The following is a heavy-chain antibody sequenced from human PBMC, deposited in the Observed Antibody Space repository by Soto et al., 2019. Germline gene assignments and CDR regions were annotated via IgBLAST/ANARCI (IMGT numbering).Heavy chain of an antibody. Sequence: EVQLLESGGGLLQPGGSLRLSCSASGFTFNNYAMAWVRQAPGEGLEWVSGISGSGATPYYADSVKGRFTISRDNSKNTLFLQMNSLSAEDTAVYFCAKAGYCTGVSCYFYYFDSWGQGTLGTVSS. V-gene: IGHV3-23*01. D-gene: IGHD2-15*01. J-gene: IGHJ4*02. CDR3: AKAGYCTGVSCYFYYFDS. CDR2: ISGSGATP. CDR1: GFTFNNYA.